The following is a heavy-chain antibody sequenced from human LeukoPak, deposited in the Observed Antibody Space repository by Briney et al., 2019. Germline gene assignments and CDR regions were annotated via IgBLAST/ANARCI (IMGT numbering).Heavy chain of an antibody. V-gene: IGHV4-59*01. J-gene: IGHJ6*03. CDR2: IHYSGST. CDR3: ARGRQRMVRGVIGSETNYHYSNYMDV. D-gene: IGHD3-10*01. CDR1: GGSINSYY. Sequence: SETLSLTCSVSGGSINSYYWSWIRQSPGKGLEWIGYIHYSGSTNYNPSLKSRVTISVDTSKNQFSLKVSSVTAADTAVYYCARGRQRMVRGVIGSETNYHYSNYMDVWGKGTTVTISS.